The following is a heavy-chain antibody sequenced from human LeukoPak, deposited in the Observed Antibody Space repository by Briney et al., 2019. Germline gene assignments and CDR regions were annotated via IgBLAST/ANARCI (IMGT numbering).Heavy chain of an antibody. CDR1: GYTFTGYY. Sequence: ASVKVSCKASGYTFTGYYIHWVRQAPGQGLEWLGWINPNSGGTKYAQRFHGRVTMTRDTSISTGYMELSRLRSDDTAVYYCARRAYSSSSFDYWGQGTLVTVSS. J-gene: IGHJ4*02. V-gene: IGHV1-2*02. CDR2: INPNSGGT. CDR3: ARRAYSSSSFDY. D-gene: IGHD6-6*01.